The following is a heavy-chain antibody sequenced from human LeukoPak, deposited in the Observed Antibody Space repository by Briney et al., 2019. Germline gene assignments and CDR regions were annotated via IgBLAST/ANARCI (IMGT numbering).Heavy chain of an antibody. CDR2: ISAYNGNT. J-gene: IGHJ4*02. CDR3: ARDRRHYYGSGSSY. CDR1: GYTFTSYG. D-gene: IGHD3-10*01. V-gene: IGHV1-18*01. Sequence: GASVKVSCKASGYTFTSYGISWVRQAPGQGLEWMGWISAYNGNTNYAQKLQGRVTMTTDTSTSTAYMELRSLRSDDTAVYYCARDRRHYYGSGSSYWGQGTLVTVSS.